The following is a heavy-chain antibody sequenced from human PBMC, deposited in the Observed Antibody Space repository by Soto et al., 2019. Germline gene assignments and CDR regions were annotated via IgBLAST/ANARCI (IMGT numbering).Heavy chain of an antibody. V-gene: IGHV3-74*01. CDR1: GFTFSSYG. CDR2: INSDGSST. Sequence: EVQLVESGGALVQPGGSLRLSCAASGFTFSSYGMHWVRQAPGKGLLWVSRINSDGSSTSYADSVKCRFTISRDNAKNTLYLQMNSLRAEDTAGYYCARTRMVGAAATRDDYWGPGTLVTVAS. D-gene: IGHD2-15*01. J-gene: IGHJ4*02. CDR3: ARTRMVGAAATRDDY.